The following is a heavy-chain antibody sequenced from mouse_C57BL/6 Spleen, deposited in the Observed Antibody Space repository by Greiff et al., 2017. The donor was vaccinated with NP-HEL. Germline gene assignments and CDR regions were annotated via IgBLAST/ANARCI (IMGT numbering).Heavy chain of an antibody. Sequence: VQLQQSGPELVKPGASVKISCKASGYTFTDYYMNWVKQSHGKSLEWIGDINPNNGGTSYNQKFKGKATLTVDKSSSTAYMELRSLTSEDSAVYYCARPYDGYVGFAYWGQGTLVTVSA. CDR3: ARPYDGYVGFAY. CDR1: GYTFTDYY. V-gene: IGHV1-26*01. CDR2: INPNNGGT. J-gene: IGHJ3*01. D-gene: IGHD2-3*01.